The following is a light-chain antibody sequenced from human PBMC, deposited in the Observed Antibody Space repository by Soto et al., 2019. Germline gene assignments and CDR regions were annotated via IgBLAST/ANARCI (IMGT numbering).Light chain of an antibody. J-gene: IGKJ1*01. Sequence: EIVLTHSPGTLSLSPCERATLSCSASQRVSSSLLAWFQQKPGQAPRLLIYGASNRATGVPQRFSGGGSGTDFTLTISRLEPEDFAVYYCQQYGSAPRTFGQGTKVDNK. CDR3: QQYGSAPRT. CDR2: GAS. V-gene: IGKV3-20*01. CDR1: QRVSSSL.